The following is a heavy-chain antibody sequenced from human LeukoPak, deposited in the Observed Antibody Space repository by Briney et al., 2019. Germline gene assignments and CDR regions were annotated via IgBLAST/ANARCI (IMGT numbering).Heavy chain of an antibody. CDR3: AKAGSYWDFDY. D-gene: IGHD1-26*01. J-gene: IGHJ4*02. CDR2: ISGSGGST. V-gene: IGHV3-23*01. Sequence: GGSLRLSCAASGFTFSSYAMSWVRQAPGKGLEWASGISGSGGSTYYADSVKGRFTISRDNSKNTLYLQMNSLRAEDTALYYCAKAGSYWDFDYWGQGTLVTVSS. CDR1: GFTFSSYA.